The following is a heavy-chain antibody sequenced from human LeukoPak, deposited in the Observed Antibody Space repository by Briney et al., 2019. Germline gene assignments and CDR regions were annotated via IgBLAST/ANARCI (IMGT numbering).Heavy chain of an antibody. CDR2: ISSSSSTI. CDR3: ARDGGGEHDYRLFDY. J-gene: IGHJ4*02. Sequence: PGGSLRLSCAASGFTFSSYSMNWVRQAPGKGLEWVSYISSSSSTIYYADSVKGRFTISRDNAKNSLYLQMNSLRAEDTAVYYCARDGGGEHDYRLFDYWGQGTLVTVSS. V-gene: IGHV3-48*04. D-gene: IGHD3-16*01. CDR1: GFTFSSYS.